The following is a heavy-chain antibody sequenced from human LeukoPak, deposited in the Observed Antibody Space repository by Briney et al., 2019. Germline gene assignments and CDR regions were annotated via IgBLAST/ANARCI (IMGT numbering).Heavy chain of an antibody. CDR2: IYSTGSA. CDR3: AKMGRYSWLAPH. J-gene: IGHJ1*01. Sequence: SETLSLTCTVSGGSLSSYYWSWVRQPPGKGLEWIGYIYSTGSANYNPSLKSRVTLSVDTAKNQFSLKLNSVTAADTAVYYCAKMGRYSWLAPHWGQGTLVTVSS. CDR1: GGSLSSYY. V-gene: IGHV4-59*08. D-gene: IGHD5-12*01.